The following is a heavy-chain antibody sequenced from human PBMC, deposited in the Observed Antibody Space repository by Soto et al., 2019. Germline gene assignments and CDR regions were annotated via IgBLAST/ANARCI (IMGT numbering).Heavy chain of an antibody. V-gene: IGHV3-33*01. J-gene: IGHJ4*02. CDR1: GCPFSSYF. D-gene: IGHD6-6*01. Sequence: GGSLSLSCASSGCPFSSYFMHLVSQDPGKGLEWVAVIWYDGSNKYYADSVKGRFTISRDNSKNTLYLQMNSLRAEDTAVYYCAREGASIAARALPRWGQGNLVTFSS. CDR3: AREGASIAARALPR. CDR2: IWYDGSNK.